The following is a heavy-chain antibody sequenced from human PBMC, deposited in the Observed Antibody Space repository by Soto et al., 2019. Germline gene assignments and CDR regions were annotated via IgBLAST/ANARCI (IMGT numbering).Heavy chain of an antibody. V-gene: IGHV1-18*01. D-gene: IGHD6-19*01. Sequence: QVQLVQSGGEVKKPGASVKVSCKAAGYTFTSHGISWVRQAPGQGLEWMGWISTFHGSINYAQKFQGRVNMTTDTSPITAYMELRSLRSDDTAVYYCARFYSSGWPRGYFDYWGQGTPVTVSA. CDR1: GYTFTSHG. J-gene: IGHJ4*02. CDR2: ISTFHGSI. CDR3: ARFYSSGWPRGYFDY.